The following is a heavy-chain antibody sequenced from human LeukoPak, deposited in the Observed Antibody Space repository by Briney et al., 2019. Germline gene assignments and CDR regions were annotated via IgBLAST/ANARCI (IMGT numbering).Heavy chain of an antibody. CDR1: GGSLSSYY. J-gene: IGHJ5*02. V-gene: IGHV4-59*01. CDR2: IYYSGST. D-gene: IGHD5-12*01. CDR3: ARAPGSGYYNWFDP. Sequence: SETLSLTCTVSGGSLSSYYWSWIRQPPGKGLEGIGYIYYSGSTKYNPSLKSRVTISVDTSKNQFSLKLSSVTAADTAMYYCARAPGSGYYNWFDPWGQGTLVTVSS.